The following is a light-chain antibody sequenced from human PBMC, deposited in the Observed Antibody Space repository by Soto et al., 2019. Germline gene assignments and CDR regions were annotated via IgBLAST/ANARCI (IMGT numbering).Light chain of an antibody. Sequence: QLVLTQSSSASASLGSSDKLTCTLSSGHSSYIIAWHQQQPGKAPRYLMKLEGSGSYNKGSGVPDRFSGSSSGADRYLTISNLQFEDEADYYCETWDSNTHVFGGGTKVTVL. CDR3: ETWDSNTHV. V-gene: IGLV4-60*02. CDR1: SGHSSYI. CDR2: LEGSGSY. J-gene: IGLJ3*02.